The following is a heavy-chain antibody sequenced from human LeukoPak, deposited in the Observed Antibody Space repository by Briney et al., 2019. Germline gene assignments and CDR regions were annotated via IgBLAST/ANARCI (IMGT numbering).Heavy chain of an antibody. D-gene: IGHD1-26*01. CDR3: ARERDGSGSYGVLDY. Sequence: SVKVSCKASGYTFTGYYMHWVRQAPGQGLECMGWINPNSGGTNYAQKFQGRVTMTRDTSISTAYMELSRLRSDDTAVYYCARERDGSGSYGVLDYWGQGTLVTVSS. CDR2: INPNSGGT. V-gene: IGHV1-2*02. CDR1: GYTFTGYY. J-gene: IGHJ4*02.